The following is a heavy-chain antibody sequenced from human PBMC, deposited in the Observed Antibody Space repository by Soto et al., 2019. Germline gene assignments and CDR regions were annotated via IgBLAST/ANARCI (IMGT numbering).Heavy chain of an antibody. D-gene: IGHD4-17*01. J-gene: IGHJ4*02. V-gene: IGHV4-4*02. CDR3: ARDGYGDYGLNY. Sequence: QVQLQESGPGLVKPSGTLSLTCAVSGGSISSSNWWSWVRQPPGNGLEWSGEIYHSGSTNYISSLKSRVTISVDKSKNQFSLELSAVTAADTAVYYCARDGYGDYGLNYWGQGTLVTVSS. CDR1: GGSISSSNW. CDR2: IYHSGST.